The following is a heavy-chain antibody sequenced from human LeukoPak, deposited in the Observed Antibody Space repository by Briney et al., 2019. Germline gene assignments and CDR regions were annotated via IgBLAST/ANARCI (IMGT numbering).Heavy chain of an antibody. J-gene: IGHJ4*02. CDR1: GFTFSSYW. Sequence: GGSLRLSCAASGFTFSSYWMSWVRQAPGKGREGVANIKQDGSEKYYVDSVKGRFTISRDNAKNSLYLQMYSLRAEDTAVYYCARGIVVVVAATSPPQDYWGQGTLVTVSS. CDR2: IKQDGSEK. CDR3: ARGIVVVVAATSPPQDY. V-gene: IGHV3-7*04. D-gene: IGHD2-15*01.